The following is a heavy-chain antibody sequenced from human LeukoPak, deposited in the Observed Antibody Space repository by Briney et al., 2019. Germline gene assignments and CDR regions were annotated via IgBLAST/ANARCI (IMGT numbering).Heavy chain of an antibody. D-gene: IGHD6-13*01. CDR3: AREGSSWQPKNNWFDP. CDR1: GGSISSGGYY. V-gene: IGHV4-31*03. J-gene: IGHJ5*02. CDR2: IYYSGST. Sequence: SETLSLTCTVSGGSISSGGYYWSWIRQHPGKGLEWIGYIYYSGSTYYNPSLKSRVTISVDMSKNQFSLKLSSVTAADTAVYYCAREGSSWQPKNNWFDPWGQGTLVTVSS.